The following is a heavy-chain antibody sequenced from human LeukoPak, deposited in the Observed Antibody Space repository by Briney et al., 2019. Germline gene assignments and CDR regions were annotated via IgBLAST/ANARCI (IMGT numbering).Heavy chain of an antibody. Sequence: ASVKVSCKASGYTFTGYYMHWVRQAPGQGLEWIGGIIPIFGTANYAQKFQGRVTITADESTSTAYLELSSLRSEDTAVYYCARGPSHYDFWSGYYRPQYYYYGMDVWGQGTTVTVSS. CDR3: ARGPSHYDFWSGYYRPQYYYYGMDV. CDR2: IIPIFGTA. D-gene: IGHD3-3*01. CDR1: GYTFTGYY. V-gene: IGHV1-69*13. J-gene: IGHJ6*02.